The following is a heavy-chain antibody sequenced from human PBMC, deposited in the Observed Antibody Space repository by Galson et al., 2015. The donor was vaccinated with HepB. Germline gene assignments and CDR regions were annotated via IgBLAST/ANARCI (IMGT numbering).Heavy chain of an antibody. CDR2: IYYSGTT. J-gene: IGHJ4*02. V-gene: IGHV4-39*01. D-gene: IGHD2-2*01. CDR3: ARHESESKTYAADN. CDR1: GGSISRLSYY. Sequence: ETLSLNCKIYGGSISRLSYYWVWIRQPPGKGIEWIGSIYYSGTTYYNPSLKSRVTMSVDTSKNQFSLKLNSVTAADTAVYYCARHESESKTYAADNWGQGTLVTVSS.